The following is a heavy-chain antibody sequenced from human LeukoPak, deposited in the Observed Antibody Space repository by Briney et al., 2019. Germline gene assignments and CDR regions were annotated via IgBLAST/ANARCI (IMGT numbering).Heavy chain of an antibody. Sequence: GRSLRLSCAASGFTFSSYGMHWVRQAPGKGLEWVAVIWYGGSNKYYADSVKGRFTISRDTSKNTLYLQMNSLRAEDTAVYYCARAPIYYGSGSYSRYYYYGMDVWGQGTTVTVSS. V-gene: IGHV3-33*01. D-gene: IGHD3-10*01. CDR3: ARAPIYYGSGSYSRYYYYGMDV. CDR2: IWYGGSNK. J-gene: IGHJ6*02. CDR1: GFTFSSYG.